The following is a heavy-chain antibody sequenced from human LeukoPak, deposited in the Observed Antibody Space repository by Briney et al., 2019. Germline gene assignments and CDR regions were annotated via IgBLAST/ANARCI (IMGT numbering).Heavy chain of an antibody. D-gene: IGHD3-3*01. V-gene: IGHV3-11*04. CDR2: ITSNGKSV. Sequence: GGSLRLSCAASGFTFSDYYMGWIRQAPGKGLEWVAYITSNGKSVYYAASVKGRFTISRDNAKNSLYLQVNSLTAEDTAVYYCARAGVDTSGYYYQGFDYWGQGTLVTVSS. J-gene: IGHJ4*02. CDR3: ARAGVDTSGYYYQGFDY. CDR1: GFTFSDYY.